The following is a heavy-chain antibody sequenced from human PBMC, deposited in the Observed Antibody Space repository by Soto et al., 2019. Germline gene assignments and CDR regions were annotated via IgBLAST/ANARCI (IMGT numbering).Heavy chain of an antibody. CDR1: GGTFSSYS. J-gene: IGHJ4*02. CDR2: IIPILGTA. Sequence: QVQLVQSGAAVKKPGSSVKVSCKASGGTFSSYSINWGRQAPGQGLEWMGEIIPILGTANSAQKFQGRVTSTADESTSTAYVELSSLRSEDTAVYYCARDGGRHSGGIDYWGQGNVVTVSS. CDR3: ARDGGRHSGGIDY. V-gene: IGHV1-69*01. D-gene: IGHD1-26*01.